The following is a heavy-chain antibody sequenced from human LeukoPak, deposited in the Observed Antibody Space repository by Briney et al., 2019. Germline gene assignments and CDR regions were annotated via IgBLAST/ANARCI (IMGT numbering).Heavy chain of an antibody. D-gene: IGHD3-10*01. CDR1: GYTFTDYH. Sequence: ASVKVSCKASGYTFTDYHIHWVRQAPGQGLEWMGWINPNSGGTNYAQKFQGRVIMTRDTSVSTAYMELSGLRSDDTAMNYCSRLWFTGISMVREEVDHWGQGTLVTVSS. J-gene: IGHJ4*02. CDR3: SRLWFTGISMVREEVDH. CDR2: INPNSGGT. V-gene: IGHV1-2*02.